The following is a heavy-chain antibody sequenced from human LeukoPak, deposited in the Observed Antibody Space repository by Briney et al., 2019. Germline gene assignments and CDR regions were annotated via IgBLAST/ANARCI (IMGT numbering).Heavy chain of an antibody. CDR1: GGSISSGSYY. CDR2: IYTSGST. J-gene: IGHJ5*02. CDR3: ARVPKLWFGEIHRNWFDP. V-gene: IGHV4-61*02. D-gene: IGHD3-10*01. Sequence: SETLSLTCTVSGGSISSGSYYWSWIRQPAGKGLEWIGRIYTSGSTNYNPSLKSRVTISVDTSKNQFSLKLSSVTAADTAVYYCARVPKLWFGEIHRNWFDPWGQGTLVTVSS.